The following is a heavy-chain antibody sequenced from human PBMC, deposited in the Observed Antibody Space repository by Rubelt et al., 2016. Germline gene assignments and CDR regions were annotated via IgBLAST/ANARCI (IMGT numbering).Heavy chain of an antibody. CDR1: GYTFTGYY. J-gene: IGHJ4*02. CDR2: INPNSGGT. CDR3: TTYDSSGYYSNNFDY. D-gene: IGHD3-22*01. V-gene: IGHV1-2*02. Sequence: KPGASVKVSCKASGYTFTGYYMHWVRQAPGQGLEWMGWINPNSGGTNYAQKFQGRVTMTRDTSISTAYMELSRLRSDDTAVYYCTTYDSSGYYSNNFDYWGQGTLVTVSS.